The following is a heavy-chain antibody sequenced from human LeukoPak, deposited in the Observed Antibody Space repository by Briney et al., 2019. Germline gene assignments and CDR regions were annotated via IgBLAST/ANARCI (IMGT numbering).Heavy chain of an antibody. J-gene: IGHJ3*02. V-gene: IGHV4-59*08. D-gene: IGHD3-22*01. CDR1: GGSISSYF. Sequence: TSETLSLTCTVSGGSISSYFWNWIRQPPGKGLEWIGYVYYSGSTNYNPSLKSRVTISQDTSKNQFFLEVTSVTAADTAVYYCARHPKEGPSDRSGYINAFDIWGQGTMVTVSS. CDR2: VYYSGST. CDR3: ARHPKEGPSDRSGYINAFDI.